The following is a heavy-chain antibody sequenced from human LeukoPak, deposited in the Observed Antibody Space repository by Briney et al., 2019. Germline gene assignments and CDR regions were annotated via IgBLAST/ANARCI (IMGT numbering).Heavy chain of an antibody. V-gene: IGHV3-74*01. CDR1: GFPFSNYW. CDR2: INSDGDTT. CDR3: ARNATGGPVD. Sequence: PGGSLRLSCAVSGFPFSNYWIHWVRHAPGKGLVWLSQINSDGDTTTYADAVKGRFTVSRDNAKNTLYLQMNSLSVEDTSIYYCARNATGGPVDWGQGTLVIVSS. J-gene: IGHJ4*02. D-gene: IGHD2-8*02.